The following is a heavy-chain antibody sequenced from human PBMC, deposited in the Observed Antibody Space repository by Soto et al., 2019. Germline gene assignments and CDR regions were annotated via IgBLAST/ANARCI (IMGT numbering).Heavy chain of an antibody. CDR1: GFTFSSYG. Sequence: QVQLVESGGGVVQPGRSLRLSCAASGFTFSSYGMHWVRQAPGKGLEWVAVISYDGSNKYYADSVKGRFTISRDNSKNTLYLQMNSLRAEDTAVHYCAKGQVGAVVQSFDYWGQGTLVTVSS. D-gene: IGHD1-26*01. CDR3: AKGQVGAVVQSFDY. J-gene: IGHJ4*02. V-gene: IGHV3-30*18. CDR2: ISYDGSNK.